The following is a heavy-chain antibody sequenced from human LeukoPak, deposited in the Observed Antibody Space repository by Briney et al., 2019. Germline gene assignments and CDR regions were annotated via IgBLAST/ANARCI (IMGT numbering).Heavy chain of an antibody. V-gene: IGHV1-2*02. CDR2: VNPNSGGT. CDR1: GYTFTGYY. D-gene: IGHD3-16*01. CDR3: ARENGMITFGGVKYYFDY. J-gene: IGHJ4*02. Sequence: ASVKVSCKASGYTFTGYYMHWVRQAPGQGLEWMGWVNPNSGGTNYAQKFQGRVTMSVDTSKNQFSLKLSSVTAADTAVYYCARENGMITFGGVKYYFDYWGQGTLVTVSS.